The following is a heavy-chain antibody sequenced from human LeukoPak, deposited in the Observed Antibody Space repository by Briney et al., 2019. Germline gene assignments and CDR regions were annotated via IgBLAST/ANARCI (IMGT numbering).Heavy chain of an antibody. CDR3: ARDLWDLGYYYDSSGNPATPPHAYWFDP. Sequence: ASVKVSCKASGYNFIGYYMHWVRQAPGQGLEWMGWINPNSGGTTYGQNFQGRVTMTRDTSINTAYMELSSLTSDDTAVYYCARDLWDLGYYYDSSGNPATPPHAYWFDPWGQGTLVTVSS. J-gene: IGHJ5*02. V-gene: IGHV1-2*02. CDR1: GYNFIGYY. D-gene: IGHD3-22*01. CDR2: INPNSGGT.